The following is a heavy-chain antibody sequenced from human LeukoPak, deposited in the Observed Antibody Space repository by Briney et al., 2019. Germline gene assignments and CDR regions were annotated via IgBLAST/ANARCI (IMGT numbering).Heavy chain of an antibody. D-gene: IGHD3-9*01. V-gene: IGHV3-23*01. CDR3: AKDVRNFDWLLFYYFDY. Sequence: QPGGSLRLSCAASGFTFSSYAMSWVRQAPGKGLEWVSAISGSGGSTYYADSVKGRFTISRDNSKNTLYLQMNSLRAEDTAVYYCAKDVRNFDWLLFYYFDYWGQGTLLTVSS. CDR1: GFTFSSYA. CDR2: ISGSGGST. J-gene: IGHJ4*02.